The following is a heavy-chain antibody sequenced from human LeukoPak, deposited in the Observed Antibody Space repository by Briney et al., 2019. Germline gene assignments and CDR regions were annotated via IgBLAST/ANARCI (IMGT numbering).Heavy chain of an antibody. J-gene: IGHJ4*02. CDR1: GFTFSSYG. Sequence: QPGGSLRLSCAASGFTFSSYGMHWVRQAPGKGLEWVAFIRYDGSYKYYADSVKGRFTISRDNSKNALYLQMISLRAEDTAVYYCAKDLDDWLSLASFDYWGQGTLVTVSS. CDR3: AKDLDDWLSLASFDY. D-gene: IGHD3-9*01. V-gene: IGHV3-30*02. CDR2: IRYDGSYK.